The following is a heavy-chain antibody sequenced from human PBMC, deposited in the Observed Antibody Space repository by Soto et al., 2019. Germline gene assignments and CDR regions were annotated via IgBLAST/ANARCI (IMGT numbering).Heavy chain of an antibody. CDR3: AKVVVQATQPRYYFYGMDV. V-gene: IGHV3-9*01. CDR1: GFNFADYA. D-gene: IGHD2-15*01. J-gene: IGHJ6*02. Sequence: EVQLVESGGGLVQPGRSLRLSCVASGFNFADYAMHWVRQAPGKGLEWVSGISWDGGRIGYADSVKGRFTISRDNAKKSLFLQMNSLRPEDTALYYCAKVVVQATQPRYYFYGMDVWGHWTTVTVSS. CDR2: ISWDGGRI.